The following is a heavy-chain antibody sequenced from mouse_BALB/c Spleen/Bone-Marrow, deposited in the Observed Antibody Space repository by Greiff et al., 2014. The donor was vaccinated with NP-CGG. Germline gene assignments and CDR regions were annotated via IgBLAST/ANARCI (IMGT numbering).Heavy chain of an antibody. Sequence: EVMLVESGGGLVQPGGSRKLSCAASGFTFSSFGMHWVRQAPEKGLEWVAYISSGSSTIYYADTVKGRFTISRDNPKNTLFLQMTSLRSEDTAMYYCARSLLRLSYAMGYWGQGTSVTVSS. V-gene: IGHV5-17*02. CDR1: GFTFSSFG. CDR3: ARSLLRLSYAMGY. CDR2: ISSGSSTI. D-gene: IGHD1-2*01. J-gene: IGHJ4*01.